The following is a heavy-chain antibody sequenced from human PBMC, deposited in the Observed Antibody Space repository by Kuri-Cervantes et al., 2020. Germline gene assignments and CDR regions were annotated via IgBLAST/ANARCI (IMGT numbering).Heavy chain of an antibody. Sequence: SETLSLTCTVSGGSISSSSYYWGWIRQPPGKGLEWIGGIYYSGSTYYNPSLKSRVTISVDTSKNQFSLKLSSVTAADTAVYYCARDQRYSSSWYSYYYYYGMDVWGQGTTVTVSS. CDR3: ARDQRYSSSWYSYYYYYGMDV. CDR2: IYYSGST. J-gene: IGHJ6*02. V-gene: IGHV4-39*02. CDR1: GGSISSSSYY. D-gene: IGHD6-13*01.